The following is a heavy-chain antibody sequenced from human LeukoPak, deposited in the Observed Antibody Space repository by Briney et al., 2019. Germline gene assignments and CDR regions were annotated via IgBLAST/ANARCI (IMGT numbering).Heavy chain of an antibody. Sequence: GGSLRLSCAASGFTFSSHWMSWVRQAPGKGLEWVANIKQDGSEKYYVDSVKGRFTISRDNAKNSLYLQMNSLRAEDTAVYYCAREGVGIATPYYYYYYMDVWGKGTTVTVS. CDR2: IKQDGSEK. CDR3: AREGVGIATPYYYYYYMDV. CDR1: GFTFSSHW. D-gene: IGHD6-13*01. J-gene: IGHJ6*03. V-gene: IGHV3-7*01.